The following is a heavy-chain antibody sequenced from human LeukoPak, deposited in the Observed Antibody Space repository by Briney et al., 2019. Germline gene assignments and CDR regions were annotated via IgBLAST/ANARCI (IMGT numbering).Heavy chain of an antibody. J-gene: IGHJ4*02. Sequence: GGSLRLSCAASGFTFSSYAMTWVRLAPAEGLEWVSSISGICGSTYYADSARDRYSISRDNSKNTLYLQKQSPGAADTAVYYCAKPGTYDGFFGFWGQGTLVTVSS. CDR3: AKPGTYDGFFGF. V-gene: IGHV3-23*01. CDR2: ISGICGST. D-gene: IGHD3-3*01. CDR1: GFTFSSYA.